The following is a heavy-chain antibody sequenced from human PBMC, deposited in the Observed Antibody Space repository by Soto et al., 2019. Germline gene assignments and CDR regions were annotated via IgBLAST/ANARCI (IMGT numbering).Heavy chain of an antibody. CDR1: GGSFSGYY. CDR3: ARGRAAADHYFDY. Sequence: SETLSLTCAVYGGSFSGYYWSWIRQPPGKGLEWIGEINHSGSTNYNPSLKSRVTISVDTSKNQFSLKLSSVTAADTAVYYCARGRAAADHYFDYWGQGTLVTVSS. V-gene: IGHV4-34*01. J-gene: IGHJ4*02. CDR2: INHSGST. D-gene: IGHD6-13*01.